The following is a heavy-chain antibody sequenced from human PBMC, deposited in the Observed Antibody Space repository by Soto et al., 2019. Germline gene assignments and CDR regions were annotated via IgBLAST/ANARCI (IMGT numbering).Heavy chain of an antibody. Sequence: SETLSLTCTVSGGSISSYYWSWVRQPPGKGLEWIGYIYYSGSTNYNPSLKSRVTISVDTSKNQFSLKLSSVTAADTAVYYCARVAHCISSSCYGRIYGMDVWGQGTTVTVSS. CDR2: IYYSGST. CDR3: ARVAHCISSSCYGRIYGMDV. J-gene: IGHJ6*02. CDR1: GGSISSYY. V-gene: IGHV4-59*01. D-gene: IGHD2-2*01.